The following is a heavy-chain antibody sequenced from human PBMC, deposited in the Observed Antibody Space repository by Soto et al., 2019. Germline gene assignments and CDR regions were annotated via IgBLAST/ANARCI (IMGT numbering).Heavy chain of an antibody. CDR2: IKQDGSEK. CDR1: GFTFSSYW. J-gene: IGHJ6*03. Sequence: GGSLRLSCAASGFTFSSYWMSWVRQAPGKGLEWVANIKQDGSEKYYVDSVKGRFTISRDNAKNSLYLQMNSLRAEDTAVYYCARVDGGGYYYYMDVWGKGTTVTVSS. D-gene: IGHD2-21*01. CDR3: ARVDGGGYYYYMDV. V-gene: IGHV3-7*04.